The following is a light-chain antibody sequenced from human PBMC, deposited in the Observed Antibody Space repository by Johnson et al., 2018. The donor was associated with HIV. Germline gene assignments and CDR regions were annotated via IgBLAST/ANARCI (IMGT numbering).Light chain of an antibody. CDR1: SSNIGNNY. CDR3: GTWDSSLRTGF. V-gene: IGLV1-51*01. J-gene: IGLJ1*01. Sequence: QPVLTQPPSVSAAPGQKVTISCSGSSSNIGNNYVSWYQQLPGTAPKLLIYDNNKRPSGIPDRFSGSKSGTSATLGITGLQTWDEADYYFGTWDSSLRTGFFGTGTKVTGL. CDR2: DNN.